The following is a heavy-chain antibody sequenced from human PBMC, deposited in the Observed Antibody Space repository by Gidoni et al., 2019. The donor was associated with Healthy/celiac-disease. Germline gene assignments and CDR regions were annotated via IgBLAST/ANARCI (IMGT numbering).Heavy chain of an antibody. J-gene: IGHJ4*02. CDR1: GFTFSSYG. D-gene: IGHD3-22*01. CDR3: ARDQHYYDSSGPTGLDY. CDR2: IWYDGSNK. V-gene: IGHV3-33*01. Sequence: QVQLVESGGGVVQPGRSLRLSCAAPGFTFSSYGMHWVRQAPGKGLEWVAVIWYDGSNKYYADSVKGRFTISRDNSKNTLYLQMNSLRAEDTAVYYCARDQHYYDSSGPTGLDYWGQGTLVTVSS.